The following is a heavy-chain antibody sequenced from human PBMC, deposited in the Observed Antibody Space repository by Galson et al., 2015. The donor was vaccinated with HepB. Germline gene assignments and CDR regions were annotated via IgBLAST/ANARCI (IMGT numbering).Heavy chain of an antibody. V-gene: IGHV3-7*03. CDR3: ARADWNYEFDY. CDR2: IKQDGSEK. CDR1: GFTFSSYW. Sequence: TLRLSGAACGFTFSSYWMSWARQAPGKGLEGGANIKQDGSEKYYVVSVIGRFTISRDNAKKSLYLQMNSLRAEDTAVYYCARADWNYEFDYWGQGTLVTVSS. J-gene: IGHJ4*02. D-gene: IGHD1-7*01.